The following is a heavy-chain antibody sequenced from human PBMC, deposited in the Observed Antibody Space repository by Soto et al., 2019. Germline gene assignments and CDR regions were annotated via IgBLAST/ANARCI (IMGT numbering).Heavy chain of an antibody. CDR1: GGSISSGDYY. Sequence: QVQLQESGPGLVKPSQTLSLTCTVSGGSISSGDYYWSWIRQPPGKGLEWIGYIYYSGSTYYNPSLKRRVTLSVETSKNQFSLKLSSVTAADTAVYYCARVVPMYYYGSGAYYFDYWGQGTLVTVSS. J-gene: IGHJ4*02. CDR3: ARVVPMYYYGSGAYYFDY. D-gene: IGHD3-10*01. V-gene: IGHV4-30-4*01. CDR2: IYYSGST.